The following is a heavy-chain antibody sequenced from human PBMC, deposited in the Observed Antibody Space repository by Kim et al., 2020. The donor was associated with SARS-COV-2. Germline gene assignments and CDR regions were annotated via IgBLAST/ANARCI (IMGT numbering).Heavy chain of an antibody. CDR1: GYTFTSYG. Sequence: ASVKVSCKASGYTFTSYGISWVRQAPGQGLEWMGWISAYNGNTNYAQKLQGRVTMTTDTSTSTAYMELRSLRSDDTAVYYCARWGIAAEEDYYRMDVWGQGTTVTVSS. J-gene: IGHJ6*02. CDR3: ARWGIAAEEDYYRMDV. CDR2: ISAYNGNT. D-gene: IGHD6-13*01. V-gene: IGHV1-18*01.